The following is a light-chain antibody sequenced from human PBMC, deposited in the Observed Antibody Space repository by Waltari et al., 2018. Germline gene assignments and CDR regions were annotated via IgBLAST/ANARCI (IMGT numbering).Light chain of an antibody. CDR3: QVWDSSTDHWV. Sequence: SYELAQPPSVSVAPGKTASFTCGGTNIGTKSVNWYQQKPGQAPALVIYEDTDRPSGIPERFSGSNAGNTATLTISRVEAGDEADYYCQVWDSSTDHWVFGGGTKLTVL. CDR1: NIGTKS. J-gene: IGLJ3*02. CDR2: EDT. V-gene: IGLV3-21*04.